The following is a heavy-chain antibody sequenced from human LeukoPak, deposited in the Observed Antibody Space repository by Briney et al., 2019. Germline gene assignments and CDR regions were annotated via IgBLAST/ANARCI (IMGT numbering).Heavy chain of an antibody. CDR2: IYYSGST. CDR3: ARFTVPAAIIDY. Sequence: SETLSLTCTVSGGSISSYYWSWIRQPPGKGLEWIGHIYYSGSTNYNPSLKSRVTISVDTSKSQSSLKLSSVTAADTAVYYCARFTVPAAIIDYWGQGTLVTVSS. D-gene: IGHD2-2*01. V-gene: IGHV4-59*01. CDR1: GGSISSYY. J-gene: IGHJ4*02.